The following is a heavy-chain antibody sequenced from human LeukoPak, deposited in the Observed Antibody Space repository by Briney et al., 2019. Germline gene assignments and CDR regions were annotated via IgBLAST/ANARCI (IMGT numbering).Heavy chain of an antibody. CDR3: AREKQKYSSGWYCLDY. CDR2: IWYDGSNK. J-gene: IGHJ4*02. V-gene: IGHV3-33*01. CDR1: GFTFSTYG. D-gene: IGHD6-19*01. Sequence: GGSLRLSCAASGFTFSTYGLHWVRQAPGKGLEWVALIWYDGSNKYYADSVKGRFTISRDNSKNTLYLQMNSLRAEDTAVYYCAREKQKYSSGWYCLDYWGQGTPVTVSS.